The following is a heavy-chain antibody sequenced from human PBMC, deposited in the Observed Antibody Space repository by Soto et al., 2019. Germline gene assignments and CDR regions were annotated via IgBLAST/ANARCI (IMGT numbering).Heavy chain of an antibody. CDR3: AADLSSSGFFFDY. D-gene: IGHD6-19*01. V-gene: IGHV1-2*04. Sequence: ASVKVSCKASGYTFTGYYMHWVRQAPGQGLEWMGWINPNSGGTNYAQKFQGWVTITRDTSISTAYMELSRLRSDDTAVYYCAADLSSSGFFFDYWGQGTLVTVSS. CDR1: GYTFTGYY. J-gene: IGHJ4*02. CDR2: INPNSGGT.